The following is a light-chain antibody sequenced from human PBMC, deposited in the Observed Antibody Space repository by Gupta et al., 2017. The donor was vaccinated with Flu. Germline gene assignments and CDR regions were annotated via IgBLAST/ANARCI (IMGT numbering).Light chain of an antibody. CDR2: DAS. J-gene: IGKJ5*01. Sequence: EIVLTQSPATLSLSPGERATLSCRASQSVSSYLAWYQQKPGQAPRLLIYDASNRDTGIPARFSGSGCGKDFTLTISSREQEDFAVYYCQQRSNWPPLTFGQGTRLEIK. V-gene: IGKV3-11*01. CDR3: QQRSNWPPLT. CDR1: QSVSSY.